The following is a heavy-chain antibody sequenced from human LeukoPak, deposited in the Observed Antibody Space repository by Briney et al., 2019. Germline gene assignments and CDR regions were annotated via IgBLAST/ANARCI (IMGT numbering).Heavy chain of an antibody. CDR3: ARDSVNGPFVISLDL. V-gene: IGHV3-48*03. CDR1: GFSFSSYP. J-gene: IGHJ4*02. Sequence: GGSLRLSCAAAGFSFSSYPMNWVRQAPGKGLEWISHISSDGNTESYVDAPRGRFTMPRDNAKNSLFLLINSLRVEDTAVYYCARDSVNGPFVISLDLWGQGALVTVSS. CDR2: ISSDGNTE. D-gene: IGHD2-8*01.